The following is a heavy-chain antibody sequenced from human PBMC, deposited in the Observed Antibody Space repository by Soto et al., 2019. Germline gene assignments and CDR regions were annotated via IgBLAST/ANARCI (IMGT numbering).Heavy chain of an antibody. CDR3: PEGNGVRRGPVTY. Sequence: HPGGSLRLSCAASGFTFSSYTMSWVRQAPGKGLEWVSAISGSGGSTYYADSVKGRFTITRDNSKNTLYLQMNSLRAEDTAVYYCPEGNGVRRGPVTYWGQGTLVTVSS. D-gene: IGHD4-17*01. J-gene: IGHJ4*02. V-gene: IGHV3-23*01. CDR2: ISGSGGST. CDR1: GFTFSSYT.